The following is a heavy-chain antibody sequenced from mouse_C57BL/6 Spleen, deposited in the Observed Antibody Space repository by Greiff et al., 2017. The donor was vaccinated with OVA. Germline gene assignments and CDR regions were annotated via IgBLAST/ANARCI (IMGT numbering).Heavy chain of an antibody. CDR1: GFTFSSYA. CDR2: ISDGGSYT. D-gene: IGHD2-3*01. CDR3: ARGDDGYYSYAMDY. J-gene: IGHJ4*01. V-gene: IGHV5-4*03. Sequence: VMLVESGGGLVKPGGSLKLSCAASGFTFSSYAMSWVRQTPEKRLEWVATISDGGSYTYYPDNVKGRFTISRDNAKNNLYLQMSHLKSEDTAMYYCARGDDGYYSYAMDYWGQGTSVTVSS.